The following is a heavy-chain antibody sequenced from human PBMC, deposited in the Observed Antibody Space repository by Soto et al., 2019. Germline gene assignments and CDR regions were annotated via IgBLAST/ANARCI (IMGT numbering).Heavy chain of an antibody. CDR3: ARDGSDCGSTSCYGGPYYYYMDV. V-gene: IGHV1-2*04. CDR1: GYTFTGYY. J-gene: IGHJ6*03. Sequence: ASVKVSCKASGYTFTGYYMHWVRQAPGQGLEWMGWINPNSGGTNYAQKFQGWVTMTRDTSISTAYMELSRLRSDDTAVYYCARDGSDCGSTSCYGGPYYYYMDVWGKGTTVTVSS. D-gene: IGHD2-2*01. CDR2: INPNSGGT.